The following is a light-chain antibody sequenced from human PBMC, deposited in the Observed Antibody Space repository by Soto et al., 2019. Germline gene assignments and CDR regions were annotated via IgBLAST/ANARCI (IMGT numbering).Light chain of an antibody. Sequence: DVQMTQSPSTLSASVGDRVTITCRASQNIRSRLAWFQQKPGKAPKLLIYDASSLESGVPSRFSGSGYGTDFTLTISSLQPEDFATYYCQQADSFPLSFGGGTKVDI. CDR3: QQADSFPLS. V-gene: IGKV1-5*01. CDR1: QNIRSR. CDR2: DAS. J-gene: IGKJ4*01.